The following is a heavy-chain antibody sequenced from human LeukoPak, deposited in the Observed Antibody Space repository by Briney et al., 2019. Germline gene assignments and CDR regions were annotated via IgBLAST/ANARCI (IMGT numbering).Heavy chain of an antibody. Sequence: MASETLSLTCAVYGGSFSGYHWSWIRQPPGKGLEWIGEINHSGSTNYNPSLKSRVTISVDTSKNQFSLKLSSVTAADTAVYYCARIAAIFGVVSYYYYYYYMDVWGKGTTVTVSS. CDR3: ARIAAIFGVVSYYYYYYYMDV. J-gene: IGHJ6*03. D-gene: IGHD3-3*01. CDR1: GGSFSGYH. CDR2: INHSGST. V-gene: IGHV4-34*01.